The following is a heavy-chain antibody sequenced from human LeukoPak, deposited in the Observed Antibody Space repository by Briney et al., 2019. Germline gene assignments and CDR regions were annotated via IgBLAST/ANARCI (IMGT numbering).Heavy chain of an antibody. D-gene: IGHD2-2*01. V-gene: IGHV4-39*01. CDR3: ARHYLSDGILSTFDP. J-gene: IGHJ5*02. CDR1: GGSISSSPYY. Sequence: SETLSLTCTVSGGSISSSPYYWGWIRQPPGKGLEWIGTIYYRGSTYSNPSLNSRFTISLDTSKNQFSLRLRSVTAADTALYYCARHYLSDGILSTFDPWGQGTLVTVSS. CDR2: IYYRGST.